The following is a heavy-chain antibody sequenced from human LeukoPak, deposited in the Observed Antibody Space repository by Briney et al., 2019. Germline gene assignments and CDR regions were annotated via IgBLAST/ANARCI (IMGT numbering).Heavy chain of an antibody. V-gene: IGHV1-69*05. CDR3: ASAVYYYDSSGYYPPDY. CDR2: IIPIFGTA. J-gene: IGHJ4*02. CDR1: GGTFSSYA. Sequence: SVKVSCKASGGTFSSYAISWVRQAPGQGLEWMGGIIPIFGTANYAQKFQGRVTITTDESTSTAYMELSSLRSEDTAVHYCASAVYYYDSSGYYPPDYWGQGTLVTVSS. D-gene: IGHD3-22*01.